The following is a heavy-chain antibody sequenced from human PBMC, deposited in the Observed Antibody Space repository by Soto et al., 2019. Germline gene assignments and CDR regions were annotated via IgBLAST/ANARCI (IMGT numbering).Heavy chain of an antibody. CDR2: FYYSGTT. Sequence: QVQLQEAGPGLVKPSETLSLTCNVSGGSISSGGSYWSWIRQHPEKGLEWIGHFYYSGTTFYNPSLKSRATISLGTSRAQLSLRLTSVTAADTAIYHCARLGSSSWAEGIDTWGQGTQVTVSS. J-gene: IGHJ5*02. V-gene: IGHV4-31*03. CDR3: ARLGSSSWAEGIDT. D-gene: IGHD6-13*01. CDR1: GGSISSGGSY.